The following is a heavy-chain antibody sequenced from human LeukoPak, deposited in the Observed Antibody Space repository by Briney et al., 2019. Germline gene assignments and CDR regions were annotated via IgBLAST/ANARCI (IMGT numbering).Heavy chain of an antibody. V-gene: IGHV3-30*02. D-gene: IGHD3-3*01. CDR3: AGSDDFWSGYTPQGAFDI. J-gene: IGHJ3*02. CDR1: GFTFSSSG. CDR2: IRYGGSNK. Sequence: GGALRLSCAASGFTFSSSGMHWVRQAPGKGLEWVAFIRYGGSNKYYADSVKGRFTISRDNSKQTLYLQMNSLRAEDTAAYYCAGSDDFWSGYTPQGAFDIWGQGTMVTVSS.